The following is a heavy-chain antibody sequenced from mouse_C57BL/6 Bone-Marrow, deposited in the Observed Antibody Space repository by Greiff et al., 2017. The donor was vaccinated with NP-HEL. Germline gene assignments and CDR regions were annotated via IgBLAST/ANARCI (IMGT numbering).Heavy chain of an antibody. CDR3: ARVPHSNHEAY. CDR2: IYPGDGDA. J-gene: IGHJ3*01. Sequence: QVQLQQSGPELVKPGASVKISCKASGYAISSSWMNWVKQRPGKGLEWIGRIYPGDGDANYKGKFKGKATLTADKSSSTAYMQLSSLTSEDSAVYFCARVPHSNHEAYWGQGTLVTVSA. V-gene: IGHV1-82*01. D-gene: IGHD2-5*01. CDR1: GYAISSSW.